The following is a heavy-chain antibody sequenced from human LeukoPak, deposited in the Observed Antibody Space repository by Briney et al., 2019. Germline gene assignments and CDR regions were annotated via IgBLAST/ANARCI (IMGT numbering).Heavy chain of an antibody. J-gene: IGHJ5*02. D-gene: IGHD6-13*01. V-gene: IGHV1-2*02. CDR1: GYTFTGYY. CDR2: INPNRGGT. Sequence: EASVKVSCKASGYTFTGYYMHWVRQAPGQGLEWMGWINPNRGGTNYAQKFQGRVTMTRGTSISTAYMELSRLRSDDTAVYYCARDSSRNWFDPWGQGTLVTVSS. CDR3: ARDSSRNWFDP.